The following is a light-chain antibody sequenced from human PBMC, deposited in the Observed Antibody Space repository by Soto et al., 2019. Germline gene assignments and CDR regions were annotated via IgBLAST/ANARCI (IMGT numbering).Light chain of an antibody. J-gene: IGKJ2*01. V-gene: IGKV3-20*01. CDR3: QQYGSSAGT. Sequence: EIVLTQSPGTLSLSPGERATLSCRASQSISVTYLAWYQQKPGQAPRLLIYTTSIRATGIPDRFSGSGSGTDFTLTISRLEPEDFAVYYCQQYGSSAGTFGQRTKLEIK. CDR1: QSISVTY. CDR2: TTS.